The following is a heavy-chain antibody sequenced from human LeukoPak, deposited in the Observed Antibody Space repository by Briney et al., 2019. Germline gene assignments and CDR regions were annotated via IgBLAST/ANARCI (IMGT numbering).Heavy chain of an antibody. CDR3: ARDGYDFWSGYFY. Sequence: ASVKVSCKASGYTFTGYYMHWVRQAPGQGLEWMGWINPNSGGTNYAQKFQGRVTMTRDTSISAAYMELSRLRSDDTAVYYCARDGYDFWSGYFYWGQGTLVTVSS. J-gene: IGHJ4*02. V-gene: IGHV1-2*02. D-gene: IGHD3-3*01. CDR1: GYTFTGYY. CDR2: INPNSGGT.